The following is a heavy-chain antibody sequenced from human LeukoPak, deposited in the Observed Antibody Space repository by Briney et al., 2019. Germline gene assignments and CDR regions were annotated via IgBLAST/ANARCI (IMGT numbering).Heavy chain of an antibody. Sequence: GTSVKVSCKASGYTVTGYYMHWVRQAPGQGLEWMGWINPNSGGTNYAQKFQGRVTMTRDTSISTAYMELSRLRSDDTAVYYCARAGDTTDIVVVVAATTWFDPWGQGTLVTVSS. CDR1: GYTVTGYY. V-gene: IGHV1-2*02. D-gene: IGHD2-15*01. CDR2: INPNSGGT. CDR3: ARAGDTTDIVVVVAATTWFDP. J-gene: IGHJ5*02.